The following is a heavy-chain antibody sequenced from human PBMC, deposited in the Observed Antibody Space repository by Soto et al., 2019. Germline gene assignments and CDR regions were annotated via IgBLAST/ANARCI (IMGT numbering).Heavy chain of an antibody. CDR1: GGTFSSYA. D-gene: IGHD1-26*01. Sequence: QVQLVQSGAEVKKPGSSVKVSCKASGGTFSSYAISWVRQAPGQGLEWMGGIIPIFGTANYAQKFQGRVTSRADESTSTAYMELGSLRSEDPAVYYCATDSGSYCPYCPYGMDVWGQGTTVTVSS. CDR2: IIPIFGTA. CDR3: ATDSGSYCPYCPYGMDV. V-gene: IGHV1-69*12. J-gene: IGHJ6*02.